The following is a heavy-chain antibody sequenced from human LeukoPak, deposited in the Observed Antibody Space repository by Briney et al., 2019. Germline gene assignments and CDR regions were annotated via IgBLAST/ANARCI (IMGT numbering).Heavy chain of an antibody. CDR1: GFAISRNF. CDR2: INSAGDT. V-gene: IGHV3-66*01. D-gene: IGHD2-15*01. Sequence: GGSLRLSCAASGFAISRNFMTWVRQAPGKGLEWVSIINSAGDTYYAESVKGRFTISRDHSTNTLYLQMNSLRVEDTAVYYCARDGDSATAFDIWGQGTMVTVSS. CDR3: ARDGDSATAFDI. J-gene: IGHJ3*02.